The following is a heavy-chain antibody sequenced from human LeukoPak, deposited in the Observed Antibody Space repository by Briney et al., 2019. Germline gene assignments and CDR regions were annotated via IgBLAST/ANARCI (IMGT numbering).Heavy chain of an antibody. CDR1: GGSISSSSYY. D-gene: IGHD3-3*01. Sequence: SETLSLTCTVSGGSISSSSYYWGWIRQPPGKGLEWIGSIYYSGSTYYNPSLKSRVTISVDTSKNQFSLKLSSVTAADTAVYYCAREKTYYDFWSGYHLHDAFDIWGQGTMVTVSS. CDR3: AREKTYYDFWSGYHLHDAFDI. J-gene: IGHJ3*02. CDR2: IYYSGST. V-gene: IGHV4-39*02.